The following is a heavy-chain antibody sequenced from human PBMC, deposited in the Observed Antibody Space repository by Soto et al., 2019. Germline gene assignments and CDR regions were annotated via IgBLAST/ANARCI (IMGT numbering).Heavy chain of an antibody. CDR2: ITDSSDTV. J-gene: IGHJ4*02. V-gene: IGHV3-48*02. CDR1: GFSFSNYN. CDR3: AGDFGHGYYLDY. Sequence: LRLSCVASGFSFSNYNMNWVRQAPGKGLEWVSYITDSSDTVHYADSVRGRFTISRDNAESSLYLQMNSLRDEDTAVYFCAGDFGHGYYLDYWGRGTLVTVSS. D-gene: IGHD3-3*01.